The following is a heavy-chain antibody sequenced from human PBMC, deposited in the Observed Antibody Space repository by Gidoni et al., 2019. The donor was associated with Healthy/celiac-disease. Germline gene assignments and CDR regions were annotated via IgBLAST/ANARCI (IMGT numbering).Heavy chain of an antibody. CDR2: ISWNSGSI. V-gene: IGHV3-9*01. Sequence: EVQLVESGGGLVQPGRSLRLSCAASGFTLDDYAMHWVRQAPGKGLEWVSGISWNSGSIGYADSVKGRFTISRDNAKNSLYLQMNSLRAEDTALYYCAKEGGPMGFGELWLDYWGQGTLVTVSS. D-gene: IGHD3-10*01. CDR3: AKEGGPMGFGELWLDY. J-gene: IGHJ4*02. CDR1: GFTLDDYA.